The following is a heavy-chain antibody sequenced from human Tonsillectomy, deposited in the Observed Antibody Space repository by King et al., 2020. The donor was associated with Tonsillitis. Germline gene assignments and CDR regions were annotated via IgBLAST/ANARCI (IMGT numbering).Heavy chain of an antibody. J-gene: IGHJ3*01. CDR1: GFTFGDYA. Sequence: QLVQSGGGLVQPGRSLRLSCTTSGFTFGDYAMSWFRQAPGKGLEWVGFIRSEFYGGTTEYAASVKGRFTISRDDSKSIAYLQMNSLKTEDTAVYYCARDRVIVVVAYDAFDLWGQGTMVTVSS. CDR3: ARDRVIVVVAYDAFDL. V-gene: IGHV3-49*03. D-gene: IGHD2-15*01. CDR2: IRSEFYGGTT.